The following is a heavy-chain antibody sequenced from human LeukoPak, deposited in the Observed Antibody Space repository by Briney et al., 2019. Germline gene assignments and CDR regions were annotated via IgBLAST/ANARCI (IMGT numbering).Heavy chain of an antibody. CDR1: GFTFKRYA. J-gene: IGHJ4*02. D-gene: IGHD3-10*01. CDR2: MSYDGNFT. Sequence: PGRSLRLSCAASGFTFKRYAMHWVRQPPGKGLEWVTIMSYDGNFTYYSDSVKGRFTISRDNSNDTLYLQMNSLRADDTAIYYCARGRSVDGSGSYSDYWGQGTLVTVSS. V-gene: IGHV3-30*04. CDR3: ARGRSVDGSGSYSDY.